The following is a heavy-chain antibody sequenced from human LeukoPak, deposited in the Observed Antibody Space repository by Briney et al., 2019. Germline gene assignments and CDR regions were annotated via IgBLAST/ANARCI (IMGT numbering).Heavy chain of an antibody. D-gene: IGHD5-24*01. CDR1: GFIFSTYE. Sequence: GGSLGLSCAASGFIFSTYEMNWVRQAPGKGLEWVSYISGSGSIVYYSDSVKGRFTISRDNAKNSLYLQMNSLTAEDTAVYYCARGGRGGYNWDYWGQGTLVTVSS. CDR2: ISGSGSIV. V-gene: IGHV3-48*03. J-gene: IGHJ4*02. CDR3: ARGGRGGYNWDY.